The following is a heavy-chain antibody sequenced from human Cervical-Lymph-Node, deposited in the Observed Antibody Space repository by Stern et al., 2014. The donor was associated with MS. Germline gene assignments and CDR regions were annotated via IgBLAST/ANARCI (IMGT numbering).Heavy chain of an antibody. CDR1: GYTFTTYG. CDR3: AREARPDVVVEPAVRAGVYSSYYDFGMDV. J-gene: IGHJ6*02. Sequence: QVQLVQSGAEVKKPGASVKVSCKTSGYTFTTYGISWVRQAPGQGLEWMGWISTYNGNTKFAQKVQDRVTLTTDTPTTTAHLELRSLRSDDTAVYYCAREARPDVVVEPAVRAGVYSSYYDFGMDVWGQGTTVTVS. V-gene: IGHV1-18*01. D-gene: IGHD2-2*01. CDR2: ISTYNGNT.